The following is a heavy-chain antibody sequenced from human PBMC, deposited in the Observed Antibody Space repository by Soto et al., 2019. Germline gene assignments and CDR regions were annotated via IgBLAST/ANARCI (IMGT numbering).Heavy chain of an antibody. CDR3: AREGTEWSLSSGGDLKEYSSSSGAFDI. CDR1: GFTFSSYA. D-gene: IGHD6-6*01. V-gene: IGHV3-30-3*01. Sequence: GGSLRLSCAASGFTFSSYAMHWVRQAPGKGLEWVAVISYDGSNKYYADSVKGRFTISRDNSKNTLYLQMNSLRAEDTAVYYCAREGTEWSLSSGGDLKEYSSSSGAFDIWGQGTMVTVSS. J-gene: IGHJ3*02. CDR2: ISYDGSNK.